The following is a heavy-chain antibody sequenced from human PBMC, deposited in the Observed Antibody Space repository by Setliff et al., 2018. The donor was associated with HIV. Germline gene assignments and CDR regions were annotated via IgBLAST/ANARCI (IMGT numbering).Heavy chain of an antibody. J-gene: IGHJ4*01. V-gene: IGHV4-34*01. Sequence: SETLSLTCAVYGGSFSGYYWSWIRQPPGKVLEWLGEINPSGSANYSPSLKSRVTISVDTSKNEFSLKLGSVTAADTAVYFCARGGLNDYTLFYDFWGQGTLVTVSS. D-gene: IGHD3-3*01. CDR1: GGSFSGYY. CDR2: INPSGSA. CDR3: ARGGLNDYTLFYDF.